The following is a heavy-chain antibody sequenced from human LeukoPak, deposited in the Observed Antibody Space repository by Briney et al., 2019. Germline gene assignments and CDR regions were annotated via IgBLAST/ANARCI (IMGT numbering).Heavy chain of an antibody. CDR2: INHSGST. D-gene: IGHD2-15*01. CDR3: ATNPGGYCSSSNCFGEAP. CDR1: GGSFSGHY. J-gene: IGHJ5*02. Sequence: SETLSLTCAVYGGSFSGHYWSWIRQPPGKGLEWIGEINHSGSTNYNPSLKSRVTISVDTSRNQFSLKLSSATAADTAVYFCATNPGGYCSSSNCFGEAPWGQGTLVTVSS. V-gene: IGHV4-34*01.